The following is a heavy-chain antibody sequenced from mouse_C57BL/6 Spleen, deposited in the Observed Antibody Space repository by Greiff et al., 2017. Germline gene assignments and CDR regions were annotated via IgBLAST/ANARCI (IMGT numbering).Heavy chain of an antibody. D-gene: IGHD2-13*01. V-gene: IGHV1-59*01. CDR2: IDPSDSYT. CDR3: ARKDYWDFDY. CDR1: GYTFTSYW. J-gene: IGHJ2*01. Sequence: VQLQQPGAELVRPGTSVKLSCKASGYTFTSYWMHWVKQRPGQGLEWIGVIDPSDSYTNYNQKFKGKATLTVDTSSSTAYMQLSSLTSEDSAVYYCARKDYWDFDYWGQGTTRTVSS.